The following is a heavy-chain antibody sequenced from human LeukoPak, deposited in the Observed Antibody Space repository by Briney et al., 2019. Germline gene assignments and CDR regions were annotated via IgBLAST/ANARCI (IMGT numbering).Heavy chain of an antibody. CDR1: GFTFSSYG. J-gene: IGHJ4*02. V-gene: IGHV3-30*18. Sequence: GGSLRLSCAASGFTFSSYGMHWVRQAPGKGLEWVAVISYDGSNKYYADSVKGRFTISRDNSKNTLYLQMNSLRAEDTAVYYCAKDRGGCSSTSCYYFDYWGQGTLVTVSP. CDR2: ISYDGSNK. CDR3: AKDRGGCSSTSCYYFDY. D-gene: IGHD2-2*01.